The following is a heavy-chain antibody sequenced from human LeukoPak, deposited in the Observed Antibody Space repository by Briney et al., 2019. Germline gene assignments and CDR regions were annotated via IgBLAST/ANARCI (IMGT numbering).Heavy chain of an antibody. CDR3: ARVPSYSRSTYHMHV. D-gene: IGHD4-11*01. CDR1: GFTFTSYV. CDR2: ISGGGGST. V-gene: IGHV3-23*01. Sequence: GGSLRLSCEASGFTFTSYVMSWVRQAPGKGLEWVSAISGGGGSTFYSDSVKGRFTIPRDNSENRLYLDMNSLRAEDTAFYHCARVPSYSRSTYHMHVCGNGTTVIVSS. J-gene: IGHJ6*03.